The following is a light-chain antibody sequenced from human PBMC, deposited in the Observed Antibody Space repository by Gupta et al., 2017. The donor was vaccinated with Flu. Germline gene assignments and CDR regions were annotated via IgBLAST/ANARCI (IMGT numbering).Light chain of an antibody. J-gene: IGKJ1*01. CDR3: HHYSSHPWT. CDR1: QGISNY. V-gene: IGKV1-16*02. Sequence: DIQMTQSPSSLFASVGDRVTITCRASQGISNYLAWIQQKPGKAPKALIDAASAVQSGVPSKFSASGSGTEFTLTISSLQPEDSATYYCHHYSSHPWTFGQGTKVEIK. CDR2: AAS.